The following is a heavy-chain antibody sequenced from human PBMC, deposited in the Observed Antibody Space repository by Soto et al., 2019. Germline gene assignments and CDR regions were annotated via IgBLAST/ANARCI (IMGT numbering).Heavy chain of an antibody. CDR2: ISYDGSNK. J-gene: IGHJ4*02. CDR3: AKEGTIFGVVIVFDEVVHGSEFDY. Sequence: GGSLRLSCAASGFTFSSYGMHWVRQAPGKGLEWVAVISYDGSNKYYADSVKGRFTISRDNSKNTLYLQMNSLRAEDTAVYYCAKEGTIFGVVIVFDEVVHGSEFDYWGQGTLVTVSS. CDR1: GFTFSSYG. D-gene: IGHD3-3*01. V-gene: IGHV3-30*18.